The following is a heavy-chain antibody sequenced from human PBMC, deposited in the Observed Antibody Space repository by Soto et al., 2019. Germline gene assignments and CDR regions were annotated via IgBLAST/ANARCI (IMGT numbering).Heavy chain of an antibody. CDR1: GGSISSGGYY. J-gene: IGHJ4*02. V-gene: IGHV4-31*03. CDR3: ARYSGTYYVY. Sequence: TLSLTCTVSGGSISSGGYYWSWIRQHPGKGLEWIGYIYYSGSTYYNPSLKSRVTISVDTSKNQFSLKLSSATAADTAVYYCARYSGTYYVYWGQGTLVTVSS. D-gene: IGHD1-26*01. CDR2: IYYSGST.